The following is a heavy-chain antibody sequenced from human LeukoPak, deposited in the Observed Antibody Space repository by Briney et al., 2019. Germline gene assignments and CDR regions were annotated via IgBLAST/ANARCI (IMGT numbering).Heavy chain of an antibody. CDR3: ANGNRCTSPNCLGYYYFYMDV. V-gene: IGHV3-23*01. Sequence: PGRSLRLSCAASGFTFSSYAMNWVRQAPGRGLEWVSGFSGSGGTTYYADSVKGRFTISRDNSKNTLYLQMNSLRAEDTAVYYCANGNRCTSPNCLGYYYFYMDVWGKGTTVTVSS. D-gene: IGHD2-8*01. CDR2: FSGSGGTT. J-gene: IGHJ6*03. CDR1: GFTFSSYA.